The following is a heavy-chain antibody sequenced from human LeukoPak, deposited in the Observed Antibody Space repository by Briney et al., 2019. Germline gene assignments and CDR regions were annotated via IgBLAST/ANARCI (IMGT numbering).Heavy chain of an antibody. Sequence: GGSLRLSCAASGFTLRNYAMSWVRQAPGKGLEWVGFIRSKAYGGTIDYAASVKGRFTISRDDSKSIAYLQMNSLKTEDTAVYYCARKGGDTAIPDAFDIWGQGTMVTVSS. CDR2: IRSKAYGGTI. V-gene: IGHV3-49*04. CDR1: GFTLRNYA. D-gene: IGHD5-18*01. CDR3: ARKGGDTAIPDAFDI. J-gene: IGHJ3*02.